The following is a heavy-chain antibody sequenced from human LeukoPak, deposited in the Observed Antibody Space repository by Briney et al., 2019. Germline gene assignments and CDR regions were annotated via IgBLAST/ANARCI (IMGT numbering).Heavy chain of an antibody. CDR2: INPNSGGT. J-gene: IGHJ4*02. D-gene: IGHD3-3*01. CDR1: GYTFTCYY. V-gene: IGHV1-2*02. Sequence: ASVKVSCKASGYTFTCYYTHWVRQAPGQGLEWMGWINPNSGGTNYAQKFQGRVTMTRDTSISTAYMELSRLRSDDTAVYYCARGPDSYDFWSGSQDYWGQGTLVTVSS. CDR3: ARGPDSYDFWSGSQDY.